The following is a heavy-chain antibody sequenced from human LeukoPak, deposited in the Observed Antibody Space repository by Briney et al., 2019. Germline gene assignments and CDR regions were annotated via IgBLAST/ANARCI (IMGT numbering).Heavy chain of an antibody. J-gene: IGHJ3*02. CDR2: IYYSGST. D-gene: IGHD3-22*01. Sequence: RPSETLSLTCTVPGGSISSSSYYWGWIRQPPGKGLEWIGSIYYSGSTYYNPSLKSGVTISVDTSKNQFSLKLSPVTAADTAVYYCARTFKSYYYDSSGYLDAFDIWGQGTMVTVSS. CDR3: ARTFKSYYYDSSGYLDAFDI. CDR1: GGSISSSSYY. V-gene: IGHV4-39*01.